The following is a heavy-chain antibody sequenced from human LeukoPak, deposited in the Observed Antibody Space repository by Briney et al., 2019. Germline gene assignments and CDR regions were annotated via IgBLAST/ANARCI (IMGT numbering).Heavy chain of an antibody. CDR2: IYHSGST. D-gene: IGHD6-19*01. V-gene: IGHV4-4*02. Sequence: SSETLSLTCAVSGGSISSSNWWSWVRPPPGKGLEWIGEIYHSGSTNYNPSLKSRVTISVDKSKNQFSLDLTSVTAADTAVYYCARNRGWYATDVWGQGAAVTVSS. CDR1: GGSISSSNW. J-gene: IGHJ6*02. CDR3: ARNRGWYATDV.